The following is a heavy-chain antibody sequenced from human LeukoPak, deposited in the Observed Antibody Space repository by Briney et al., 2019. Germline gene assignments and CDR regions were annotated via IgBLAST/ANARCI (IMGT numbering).Heavy chain of an antibody. CDR2: ISWSSGSI. CDR3: AKDMVALYDSSGYFVY. V-gene: IGHV3-9*01. J-gene: IGHJ4*02. Sequence: GGSLRLSCAASGFTFDDYAMHWVRQGPGKGLEWVSGISWSSGSIGYADSVKGRFTISRDNAKNSLYLQMNSLRPEDTALYYCAKDMVALYDSSGYFVYWGQGTLVTVSS. D-gene: IGHD3-22*01. CDR1: GFTFDDYA.